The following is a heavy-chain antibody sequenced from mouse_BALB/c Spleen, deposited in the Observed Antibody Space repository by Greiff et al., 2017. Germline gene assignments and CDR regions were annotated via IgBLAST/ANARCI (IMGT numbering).Heavy chain of an antibody. CDR1: GFNIKDTY. Sequence: EVQLQQSGAELVKPGASVKLSCTASGFNIKDTYMHWVKQRPEQGLEWIGRIDPANGNTKYDPKFQGKATITADTSSNTAYLQLSSLTSEDTAFYYCARDTTVVGPAYWGQGTLVTVSA. CDR3: ARDTTVVGPAY. J-gene: IGHJ3*01. D-gene: IGHD1-1*01. CDR2: IDPANGNT. V-gene: IGHV14-3*02.